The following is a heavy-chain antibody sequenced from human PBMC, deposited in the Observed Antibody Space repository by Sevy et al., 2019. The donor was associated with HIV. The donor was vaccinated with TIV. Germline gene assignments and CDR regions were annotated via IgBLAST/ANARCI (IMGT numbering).Heavy chain of an antibody. CDR1: GIAFYEYS. CDR2: LSCGCGKI. J-gene: IGHJ4*02. CDR3: AGEGCSRPHDY. D-gene: IGHD2-8*01. V-gene: IGHV3-23*01. Sequence: GGSLRLSCAASGIAFYEYSMSWIRQAPGKGLEWVANLSCGCGKINYADSVKGRFTICRDNSKNSFYLQMDNLRVEDTALYYCAGEGCSRPHDYWGQGTRVTVSS.